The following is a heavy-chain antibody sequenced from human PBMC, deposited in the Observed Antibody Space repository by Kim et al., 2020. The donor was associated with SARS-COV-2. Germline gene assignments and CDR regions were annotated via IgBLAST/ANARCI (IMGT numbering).Heavy chain of an antibody. CDR1: GFTFSSYS. D-gene: IGHD5-18*01. CDR3: ARVFLAMVRETYFDY. CDR2: ISSSSSYI. Sequence: GGSLRLSCAASGFTFSSYSMNWVRQAPGKGLEWVSSISSSSSYIYYADSVKGRFTISRDNAKNSLYLQMNSLRAEDTAVYYCARVFLAMVRETYFDYWGQGTLVTVSS. J-gene: IGHJ4*02. V-gene: IGHV3-21*01.